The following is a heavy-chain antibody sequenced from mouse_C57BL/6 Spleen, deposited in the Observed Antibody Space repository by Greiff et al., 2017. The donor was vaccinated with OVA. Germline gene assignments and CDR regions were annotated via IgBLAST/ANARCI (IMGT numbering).Heavy chain of an antibody. J-gene: IGHJ2*01. CDR2: ISSGSSTI. V-gene: IGHV5-17*01. Sequence: EVLVVESGGGLVKPGGSLKLSCAASGFTFSDYGMHWVRQAPEKGLEWVAYISSGSSTIYYADTVKGRFTISRDNAKNTLFLQMTSLRSENTAMYYCARPFITTVVAMDDWGQGTTLTVSS. CDR1: GFTFSDYG. D-gene: IGHD1-1*01. CDR3: ARPFITTVVAMDD.